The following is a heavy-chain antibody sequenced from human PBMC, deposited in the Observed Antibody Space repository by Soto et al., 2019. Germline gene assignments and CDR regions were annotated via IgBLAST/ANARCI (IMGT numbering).Heavy chain of an antibody. D-gene: IGHD2-15*01. Sequence: GGSLRLSCSVSVFIFSSYTMNWVRQAPGKGLEWVSSISSSSTYIYYADSLKGRFTISRDNAKNSLDLQMNSLRADDTAVYYCARDIGYCSGGSCYSTAFDIWGQGTMVTVSS. CDR2: ISSSSTYI. CDR3: ARDIGYCSGGSCYSTAFDI. CDR1: VFIFSSYT. V-gene: IGHV3-21*01. J-gene: IGHJ3*02.